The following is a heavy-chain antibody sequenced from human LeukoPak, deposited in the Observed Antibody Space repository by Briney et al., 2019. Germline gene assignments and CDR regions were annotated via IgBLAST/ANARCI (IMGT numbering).Heavy chain of an antibody. CDR2: IYYSGST. D-gene: IGHD7-27*01. Sequence: PSETLSLTCTVSGGSISSYYWSWIRQPPGKGLEWIGYIYYSGSTNYNPSLKSRVTISVDTSKNQFSLKLSSVTAADTAVYYCARVDSAGDLDYWGQGTLVTVSS. CDR1: GGSISSYY. V-gene: IGHV4-59*01. J-gene: IGHJ4*02. CDR3: ARVDSAGDLDY.